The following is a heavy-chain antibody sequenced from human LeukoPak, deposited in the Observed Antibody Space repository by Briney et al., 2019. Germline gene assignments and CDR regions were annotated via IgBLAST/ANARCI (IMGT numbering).Heavy chain of an antibody. CDR2: ISYDGSNK. Sequence: GGSLRLSCAASGFTFSSYAMHWVRQAPGKGLEWVAVISYDGSNKYYADSVKGRFTISRDNSKNTLYLQMNSLRAEDTAVYYCARDPGYNYGIDYWGREPWSPSPQ. D-gene: IGHD5-18*01. J-gene: IGHJ4*02. CDR1: GFTFSSYA. CDR3: ARDPGYNYGIDY. V-gene: IGHV3-30-3*01.